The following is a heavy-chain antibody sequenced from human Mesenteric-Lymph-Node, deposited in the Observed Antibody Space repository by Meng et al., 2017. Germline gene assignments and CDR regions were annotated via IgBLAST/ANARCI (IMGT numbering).Heavy chain of an antibody. Sequence: GESLKISCAASGFTFSDYGMTWVRQAPGKGLEWVSIITHTDGRTYYADSVKGRFTISRDRSKNTLYLQMNSLRAEDTAIYYCAKVYLYYGSGSYQRNDAFDIWGQGTMVTVSS. J-gene: IGHJ3*02. CDR1: GFTFSDYG. D-gene: IGHD3-10*01. CDR2: ITHTDGRT. CDR3: AKVYLYYGSGSYQRNDAFDI. V-gene: IGHV3-23*01.